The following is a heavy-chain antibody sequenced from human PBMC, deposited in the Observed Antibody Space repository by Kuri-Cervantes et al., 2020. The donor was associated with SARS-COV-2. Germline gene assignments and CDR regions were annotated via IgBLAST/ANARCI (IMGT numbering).Heavy chain of an antibody. D-gene: IGHD2-2*01. CDR2: IYHSGST. CDR1: GYSISSGYY. V-gene: IGHV4-38-2*01. Sequence: SETLSLTCAVSGYSISSGYYWGWIRQPPGKGLEWIGSIYHSGSTYYNPSLRSRVTMSADTSKNQFSLKLSSVTAADTAVYYCARVVPAADEGLYYYYMDVWGKGTTVTVSS. CDR3: ARVVPAADEGLYYYYMDV. J-gene: IGHJ6*03.